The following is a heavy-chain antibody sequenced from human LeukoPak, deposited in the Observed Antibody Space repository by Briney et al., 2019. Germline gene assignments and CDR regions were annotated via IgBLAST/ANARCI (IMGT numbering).Heavy chain of an antibody. D-gene: IGHD2-15*01. CDR3: ARGLVVVAAGNWFDP. V-gene: IGHV4-38-2*01. Sequence: SETLSLTCAVSGYSISSGYYWGWIRQPPGKRLEWIGSIYHSGSTYYNPSLKSRVTISVDTSKNQFSLKLSSVTAADTAVYYCARGLVVVAAGNWFDPWGQGTLVTVSS. J-gene: IGHJ5*02. CDR1: GYSISSGYY. CDR2: IYHSGST.